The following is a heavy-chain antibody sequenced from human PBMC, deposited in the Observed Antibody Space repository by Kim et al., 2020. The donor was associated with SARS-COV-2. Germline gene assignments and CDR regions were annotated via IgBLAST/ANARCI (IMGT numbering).Heavy chain of an antibody. D-gene: IGHD2-15*01. CDR3: SRSSLLDFDY. Sequence: GGTKYAQRFQCRVTMTGSTSISTFYLEMTRLRSDDTAVYYCSRSSLLDFDYWGQGTLVTVSS. V-gene: IGHV1-2*02. J-gene: IGHJ4*02. CDR2: GGT.